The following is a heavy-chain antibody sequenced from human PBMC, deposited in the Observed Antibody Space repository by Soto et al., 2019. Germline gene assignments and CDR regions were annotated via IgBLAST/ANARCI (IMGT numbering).Heavy chain of an antibody. CDR1: GFSLSTSGVG. V-gene: IGHV2-5*02. J-gene: IGHJ1*01. CDR3: STRAHCHYYSGEVTTSAGYFHH. Sequence: QITLKESGPTLVKPTQTLTLTCTFSGFSLSTSGVGVGWIRQPPGKALEWLALIYWDDDKRYSPSLKSRLTIPKDPSKNQVVLKITIIDPPDTATYLRSTRAHCHYYSGEVTTSAGYFHHLGQGTLVAVSS. D-gene: IGHD3-10*01. CDR2: IYWDDDK.